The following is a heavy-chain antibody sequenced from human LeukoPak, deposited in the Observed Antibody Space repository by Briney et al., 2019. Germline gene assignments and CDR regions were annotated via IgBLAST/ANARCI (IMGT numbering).Heavy chain of an antibody. CDR2: ISSSSGTI. CDR3: ARGSTYYDSSGQVPFGY. J-gene: IGHJ4*02. V-gene: IGHV3-48*01. CDR1: GFTFSSYS. D-gene: IGHD3-22*01. Sequence: GGSLRLSCAASGFTFSSYSMNWVRQAPGKGLEWVSYISSSSGTILYADSVKGRFTISRDNAKNSLYLQMNSLRAEDTAVYYCARGSTYYDSSGQVPFGYWGQGTLVTVSS.